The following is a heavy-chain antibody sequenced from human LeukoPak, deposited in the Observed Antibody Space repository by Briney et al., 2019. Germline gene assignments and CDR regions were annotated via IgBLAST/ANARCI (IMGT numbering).Heavy chain of an antibody. J-gene: IGHJ4*02. CDR3: ARDPGIAARRGVSDY. V-gene: IGHV1-2*02. CDR1: GCTFTGYY. D-gene: IGHD6-6*01. CDR2: INPNSGGT. Sequence: ASVKVSCKASGCTFTGYYMHWVRQAPGQGLEWIGWINPNSGGTNYAQKFQGRVTMTRDTSISTAYMELSRLRSDDTAVYYCARDPGIAARRGVSDYWGQGTLVTVSS.